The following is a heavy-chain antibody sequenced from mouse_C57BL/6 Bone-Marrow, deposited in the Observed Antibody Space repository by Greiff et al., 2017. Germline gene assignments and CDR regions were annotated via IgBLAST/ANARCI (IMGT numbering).Heavy chain of an antibody. J-gene: IGHJ1*03. D-gene: IGHD2-3*01. CDR3: ARDSYDGYWYFDV. CDR1: GFTFSSYA. Sequence: EVQRVESGGGLVKPGGSLKLSCAASGFTFSSYAMSWVRQTPEKRLEWVATISDGGSYTYYPDNVKGRFTISRDNAKNNLYLQMSHLKSEDTAMYYCARDSYDGYWYFDVWGTGTTVTVSS. V-gene: IGHV5-4*01. CDR2: ISDGGSYT.